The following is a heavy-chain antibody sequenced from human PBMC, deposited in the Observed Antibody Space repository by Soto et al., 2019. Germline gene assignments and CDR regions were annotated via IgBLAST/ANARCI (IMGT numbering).Heavy chain of an antibody. CDR2: ISPMFGAA. J-gene: IGHJ4*02. V-gene: IGHV1-69*01. CDR3: AREVQVHTPAFVY. D-gene: IGHD3-10*01. Sequence: QVQLVQSGAEMKKPGSSVKVSCQSSGGTFNTYAMNWVRQAPGQGPEWMGDISPMFGAANYAPKFQGRVTITAEESTGTSSMQLGSLTAEDTALYFCAREVQVHTPAFVYWGQGTLFTVSS. CDR1: GGTFNTYA.